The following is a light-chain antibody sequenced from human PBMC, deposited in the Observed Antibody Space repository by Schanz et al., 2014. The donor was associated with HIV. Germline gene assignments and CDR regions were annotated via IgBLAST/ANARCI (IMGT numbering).Light chain of an antibody. Sequence: QSALTQPASVSGSPGQSITISCTGTNNDIGSYTYVSWYQQHPDKAPKLVIFDVIKRPSGVSNRFSGSKSGNTASLTISGLQADDEADYYCSSYTSSNTYVFGTGTKLTVL. CDR2: DVI. CDR3: SSYTSSNTYV. V-gene: IGLV2-14*03. CDR1: NNDIGSYTY. J-gene: IGLJ1*01.